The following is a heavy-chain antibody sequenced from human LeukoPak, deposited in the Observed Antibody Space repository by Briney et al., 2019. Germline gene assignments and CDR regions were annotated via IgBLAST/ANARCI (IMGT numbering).Heavy chain of an antibody. D-gene: IGHD6-19*01. V-gene: IGHV5-51*01. CDR2: IFSGDYET. Sequence: GNSLKISFKGSGYSFTNYWIGWVRPRPGKGLEWMGIIFSGDYETRYSPSFQGQVTISADRSISAANLQWRSLKASDTGMYYCARRDSNGWYSFGDFWGQGTLVTVSS. CDR3: ARRDSNGWYSFGDF. J-gene: IGHJ4*02. CDR1: GYSFTNYW.